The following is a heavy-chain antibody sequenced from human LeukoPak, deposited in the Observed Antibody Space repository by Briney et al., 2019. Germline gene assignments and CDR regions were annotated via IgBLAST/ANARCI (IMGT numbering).Heavy chain of an antibody. CDR3: ARYSSGWYYFDY. J-gene: IGHJ4*02. V-gene: IGHV3-21*01. CDR2: ISSSSYI. CDR1: GFTFSSYS. Sequence: GGSLRLSCAASGFTFSSYSTNWVRQAPGKGLEWVSSISSSSYIYYADSVKGRFTISRDNAKNSLYLQMNSLRAEDTAVYYCARYSSGWYYFDYWGQGTLVTVSS. D-gene: IGHD6-19*01.